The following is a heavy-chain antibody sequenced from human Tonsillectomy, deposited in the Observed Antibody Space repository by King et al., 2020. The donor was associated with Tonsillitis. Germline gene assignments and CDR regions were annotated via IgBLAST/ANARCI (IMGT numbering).Heavy chain of an antibody. J-gene: IGHJ3*01. CDR2: IRSQVYGGTT. CDR1: GFIFSDYG. D-gene: IGHD3-9*01. V-gene: IGHV3-49*05. CDR3: SRDLQPFDWLMGFEV. Sequence: QLVQSGGGMVKPGRSLRLACTASGFIFSDYGVSWFRQAPGKGLEWVCFIRSQVYGGTTECAASVKGKFSISRDDSKSIAYLQMDSLKTEDTAVYYCSRDLQPFDWLMGFEVWGLGTMVIVSS.